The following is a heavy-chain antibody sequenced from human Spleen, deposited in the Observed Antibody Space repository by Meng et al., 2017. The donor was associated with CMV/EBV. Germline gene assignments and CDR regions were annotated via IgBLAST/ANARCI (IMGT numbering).Heavy chain of an antibody. CDR1: GYSFTSYW. CDR2: IYPGDSDT. V-gene: IGHV5-51*01. CDR3: ARSIVGATPAGAFDI. Sequence: GESLKISCKGSGYSFTSYWIGWVRQMPGKGLECMGIIYPGDSDTRYSPSFQGQVTISADKSISTAYLQWSSLKASDTAMYYCARSIVGATPAGAFDIWGQGTMVTVSS. J-gene: IGHJ3*02. D-gene: IGHD1-26*01.